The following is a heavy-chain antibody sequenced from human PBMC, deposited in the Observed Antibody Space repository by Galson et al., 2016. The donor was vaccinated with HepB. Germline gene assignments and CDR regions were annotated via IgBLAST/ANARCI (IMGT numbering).Heavy chain of an antibody. CDR1: GGTFSSYA. J-gene: IGHJ5*02. V-gene: IGHV1-69*10. Sequence: SVKVSCKASGGTFSSYAFSWVRQAPGQGLEWMGEIIPIVGIVNYAQKFQGRVTITADRSASTAYMELSSLKSDDTAVYYCAKELDFWNGPDLWGQGTLVTVSS. CDR2: IIPIVGIV. CDR3: AKELDFWNGPDL. D-gene: IGHD3-3*01.